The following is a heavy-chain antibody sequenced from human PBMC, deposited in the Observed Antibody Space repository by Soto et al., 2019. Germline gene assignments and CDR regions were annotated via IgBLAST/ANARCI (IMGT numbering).Heavy chain of an antibody. Sequence: GLCSAASGESFCSYAVSWVCQDPGKGLEWVSAISGSGGSTYYADSVKGRFTISRDNAKDTLYLQMNSLRADSTAVYYCAKYCSGGTGYGIPLNPPVSAYWVQRTFDIVSP. D-gene: IGHD2-15*01. V-gene: IGHV3-23*01. CDR2: ISGSGGST. J-gene: IGHJ4*02. CDR3: AKYCSGGTGYGIPLNPPVSAY. CDR1: GESFCSYA.